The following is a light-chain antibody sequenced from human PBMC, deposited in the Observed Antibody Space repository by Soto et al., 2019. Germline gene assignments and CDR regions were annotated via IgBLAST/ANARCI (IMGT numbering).Light chain of an antibody. J-gene: IGLJ1*01. V-gene: IGLV2-14*03. CDR1: SSDVGGYNA. Sequence: QSALTQPASVPGFPGQSITISCSGSSSDVGGYNAVSWYQQHPGKAPKLVIYDVSDRPSGISSRFSASKSGNTASLTISGLQAEDEADYYCSSYATGGSYVFGTGTKVTVL. CDR2: DVS. CDR3: SSYATGGSYV.